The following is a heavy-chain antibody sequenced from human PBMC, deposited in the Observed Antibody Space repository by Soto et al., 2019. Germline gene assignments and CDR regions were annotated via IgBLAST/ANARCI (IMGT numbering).Heavy chain of an antibody. V-gene: IGHV4-30-2*01. Sequence: SETLSLTCAVSGGSISSGGYSWSWIRQPPGKGLEWIGYIYHSGSTYYNPSLKSRVTMTRDTSISTAYMELSRLRSDDTAVYYCARGYYAFDYWGQGTLVTVSS. CDR1: GGSISSGGYS. CDR3: ARGYYAFDY. J-gene: IGHJ4*02. CDR2: IYHSGST. D-gene: IGHD1-26*01.